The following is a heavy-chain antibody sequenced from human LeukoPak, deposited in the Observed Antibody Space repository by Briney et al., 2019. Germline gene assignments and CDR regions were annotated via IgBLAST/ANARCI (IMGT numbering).Heavy chain of an antibody. V-gene: IGHV4-39*01. CDR3: TRHATTYSFLDY. CDR1: GGSISSSSYY. Sequence: SETLSLTCTVSGGSISSSSYYWGWIRQPPGKGLEWIGSIYYSGSTYYNPSLKSRVTISVDTSKNQFSLNLSSVTAADTAVYYCTRHATTYSFLDYWGQGTLVTVSS. D-gene: IGHD4-17*01. J-gene: IGHJ4*02. CDR2: IYYSGST.